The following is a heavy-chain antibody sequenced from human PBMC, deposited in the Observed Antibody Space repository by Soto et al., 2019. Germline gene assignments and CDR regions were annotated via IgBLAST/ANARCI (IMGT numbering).Heavy chain of an antibody. J-gene: IGHJ6*02. D-gene: IGHD3-3*01. V-gene: IGHV3-74*01. CDR3: AKDRGEEGLKFLEWFGGMDV. CDR1: GFTVSNYW. CDR2: IKNDGTT. Sequence: GGSLRLSCAASGFTVSNYWMNWVRQAPGKGLVWVSHIKNDGTTSYADSVEGRFTVSRDDAKNSFYLQMNSLRADDTAVYYCAKDRGEEGLKFLEWFGGMDVWGHGTTVTVS.